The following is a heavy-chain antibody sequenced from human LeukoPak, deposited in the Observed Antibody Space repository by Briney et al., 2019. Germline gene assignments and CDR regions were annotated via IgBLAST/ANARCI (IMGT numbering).Heavy chain of an antibody. CDR1: GGSISSGGYS. CDR3: AAYCGGDCWVKNAFDI. Sequence: NASETLSLTCAVSGGSISSGGYSWSWIRQPPGKGLEWIGYIYHSGSTYYNPSLKSRVTISVDRSKNQFSLKLSSVTAADTAVYYCAAYCGGDCWVKNAFDIWGQGTMVTVSS. V-gene: IGHV4-30-2*01. J-gene: IGHJ3*02. D-gene: IGHD2-21*02. CDR2: IYHSGST.